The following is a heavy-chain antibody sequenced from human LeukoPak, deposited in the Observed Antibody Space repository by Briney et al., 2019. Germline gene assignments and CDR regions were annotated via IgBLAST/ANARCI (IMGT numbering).Heavy chain of an antibody. CDR3: ARSGHILIVHFGY. J-gene: IGHJ4*02. CDR1: GFTFSSYG. D-gene: IGHD3-9*01. Sequence: GRSLRLSCAASGFTFSSYGMHWVRQAPGKGLEWVAVIWYDGSNKYYADSVKGRFTISRDNSKNTLYLQMNSLRAEDRAVYYCARSGHILIVHFGYWGQGTLVTVS. CDR2: IWYDGSNK. V-gene: IGHV3-33*01.